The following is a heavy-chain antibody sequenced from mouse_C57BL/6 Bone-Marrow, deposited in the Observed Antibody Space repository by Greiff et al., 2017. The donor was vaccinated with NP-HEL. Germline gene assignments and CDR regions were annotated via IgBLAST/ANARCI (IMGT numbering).Heavy chain of an antibody. CDR2: IYPGSGST. Sequence: VQLQQSGAELVKPGASVKMSCKASGYTFTSYWITWVKQRPGQGLEWIGDIYPGSGSTNYNEKFKSKATLTVDTSSSTAYMQLSSLTSEDSAVYYCALGVGLRPSYWYFDVWGTGPTVTVSS. J-gene: IGHJ1*03. D-gene: IGHD2-4*01. CDR1: GYTFTSYW. V-gene: IGHV1-55*01. CDR3: ALGVGLRPSYWYFDV.